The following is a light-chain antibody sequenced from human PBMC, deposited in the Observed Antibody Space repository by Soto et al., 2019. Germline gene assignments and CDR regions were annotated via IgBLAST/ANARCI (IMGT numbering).Light chain of an antibody. CDR1: QSVSSSY. V-gene: IGKV3D-7*01. J-gene: IGKJ4*01. CDR2: GAS. Sequence: PGERVTLSCRASQSVSSSYLTWYQQKPGQAPRLLIYGASTRATGIPARFSVSGSGTDFTLTISSLQPEDFAVYYCQQDYNLPTFGGGTKVEIK. CDR3: QQDYNLPT.